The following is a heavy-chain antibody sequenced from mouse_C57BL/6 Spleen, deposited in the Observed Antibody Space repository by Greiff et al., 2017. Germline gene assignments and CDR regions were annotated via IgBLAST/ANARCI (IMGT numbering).Heavy chain of an antibody. CDR2: IYPGDGDT. V-gene: IGHV1-80*01. Sequence: LQESGAELVKPGASVKISCKASGYAFSSYWMNWVKQRPGKGLEWIGQIYPGDGDTNYNGKFKGKATLTADKSSSTAYMQLSSLTSEDSAVYFCARSTTVVAIDYWGQGTTLTVSS. D-gene: IGHD1-1*01. CDR1: GYAFSSYW. CDR3: ARSTTVVAIDY. J-gene: IGHJ2*01.